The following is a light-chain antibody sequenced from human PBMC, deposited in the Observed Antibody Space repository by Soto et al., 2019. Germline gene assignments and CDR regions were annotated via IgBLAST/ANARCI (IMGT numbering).Light chain of an antibody. V-gene: IGKV1-9*01. CDR2: AAS. CDR1: QGISSY. J-gene: IGKJ5*01. Sequence: IQLTQPPSFRSSSLGDRVTITCVASQGISSYLAWYQQKPGKAPKLLIYAASTLQSGVTSRFSGSGSGTEFTLKISRLQTEDFATYYCQQLNSYTITVGPGTRLEI. CDR3: QQLNSYTIT.